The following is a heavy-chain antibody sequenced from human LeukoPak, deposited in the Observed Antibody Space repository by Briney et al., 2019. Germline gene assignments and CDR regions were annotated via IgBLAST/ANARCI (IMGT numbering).Heavy chain of an antibody. CDR1: GYTLTELS. CDR3: ATGDRSSTSTGGMDV. J-gene: IGHJ6*02. D-gene: IGHD2-2*01. Sequence: GASVKVSCKVSGYTLTELSMRWVRQAPGKGLEWMGGFDPEDGETIYSQNFRGRVTMSEDTSADTAYMELSSLRSEDTAVYFCATGDRSSTSTGGMDVWGQGTTVTVSS. CDR2: FDPEDGET. V-gene: IGHV1-24*01.